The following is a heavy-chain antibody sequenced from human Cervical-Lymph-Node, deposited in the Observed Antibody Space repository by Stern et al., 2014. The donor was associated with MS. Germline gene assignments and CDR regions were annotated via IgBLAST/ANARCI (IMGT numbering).Heavy chain of an antibody. CDR2: INPSSGGT. CDR3: ARERWTGYYTVNWFDP. J-gene: IGHJ5*02. V-gene: IGHV1-2*04. Sequence: QEQLVQSGAEVKNPGASGKVSCKASGFIFTDYYIYWVRQAPGQGLEWMGWINPSSGGTRYAQKFQGWVTMTRDTSINTVYLEVSGLKSDDTALYYCARERWTGYYTVNWFDPWGQGTLVTVSS. D-gene: IGHD3/OR15-3a*01. CDR1: GFIFTDYY.